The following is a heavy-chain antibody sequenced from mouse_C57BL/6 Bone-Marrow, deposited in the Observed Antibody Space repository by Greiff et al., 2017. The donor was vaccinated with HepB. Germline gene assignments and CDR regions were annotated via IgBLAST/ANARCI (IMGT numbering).Heavy chain of an antibody. V-gene: IGHV3-6*01. Sequence: EVQLVESGPGLVKPSQSLSLTCSVTGYSITSGYYWNWIRQFPGNKLEWMGYISYDGSNNYNPSLKNRISITRDTSKNQFFLKLNSVTTEDTATYYCASGGLRRRAWFAYWGQGTLVTVSA. CDR2: ISYDGSN. CDR3: ASGGLRRRAWFAY. D-gene: IGHD2-2*01. J-gene: IGHJ3*01. CDR1: GYSITSGYY.